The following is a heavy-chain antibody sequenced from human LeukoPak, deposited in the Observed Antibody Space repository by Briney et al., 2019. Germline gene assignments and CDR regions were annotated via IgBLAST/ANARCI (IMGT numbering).Heavy chain of an antibody. CDR1: GFTFSSYA. V-gene: IGHV3-23*01. CDR3: ARYQSMVRGVTWFDP. D-gene: IGHD3-10*01. Sequence: GGSLRLSCAASGFTFSSYAMSWVRQAPGKGLEWVSAISGSGGSTYYADSVKGRFTISRDNSKNTLYLQMHSLRAEDTAVYYCARYQSMVRGVTWFDPWGQGTLVTVSS. J-gene: IGHJ5*02. CDR2: ISGSGGST.